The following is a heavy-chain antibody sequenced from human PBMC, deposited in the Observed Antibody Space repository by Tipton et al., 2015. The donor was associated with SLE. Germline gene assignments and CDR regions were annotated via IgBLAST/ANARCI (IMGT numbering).Heavy chain of an antibody. Sequence: GLVKPSETLSLTCNVSGGSIRSYPWSWTRQPPGKGLQWMGYIYVSGTTNYNPSLESRVTLSVDTSKNQFSLKLSSVTAADTAVYYCARGPIEGYYYYYMDVWGKGTTVTVSS. CDR3: ARGPIEGYYYYYMDV. CDR2: IYVSGTT. D-gene: IGHD1-26*01. J-gene: IGHJ6*03. V-gene: IGHV4-59*12. CDR1: GGSIRSYP.